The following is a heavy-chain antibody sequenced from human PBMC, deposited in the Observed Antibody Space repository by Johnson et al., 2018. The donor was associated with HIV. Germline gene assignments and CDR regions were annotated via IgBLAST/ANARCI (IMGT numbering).Heavy chain of an antibody. CDR3: ARGPYCSSSGCYGSGTYSSAFDI. CDR1: GITVSSNY. J-gene: IGHJ3*02. CDR2: IYSGGST. Sequence: VQLVESGGDLVQPGGSLRLSCAASGITVSSNYMTWVRQAPGKGLEWVSVIYSGGSTYYADSMKGRFTISRDNSKNTLYLQMNSLRAEDTALYYCARGPYCSSSGCYGSGTYSSAFDIWGQGTMVTVSS. D-gene: IGHD2-2*01. V-gene: IGHV3-66*01.